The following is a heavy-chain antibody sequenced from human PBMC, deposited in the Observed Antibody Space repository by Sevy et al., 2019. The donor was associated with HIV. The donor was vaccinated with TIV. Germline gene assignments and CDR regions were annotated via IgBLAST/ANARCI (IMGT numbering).Heavy chain of an antibody. D-gene: IGHD6-19*01. J-gene: IGHJ6*02. CDR2: IKQDGNEK. CDR3: TKEGREEAGPYYFHYGMDV. Sequence: GSLRLSCAASGFTFSSYWMSWVRQAPGKGLEWVANIKQDGNEKYYMDSVKGRFTISRDNAKNSLYLQMNSLRVEDTAVYYCTKEGREEAGPYYFHYGMDVWGQGTTVTVSS. CDR1: GFTFSSYW. V-gene: IGHV3-7*01.